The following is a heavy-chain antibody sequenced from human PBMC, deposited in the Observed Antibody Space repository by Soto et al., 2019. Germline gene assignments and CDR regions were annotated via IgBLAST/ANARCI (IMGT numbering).Heavy chain of an antibody. CDR1: GYTFTSYY. CDR2: INPSGGST. Sequence: ASVKVSCKASGYTFTSYYMHWVRQAPGQGLEWMGIINPSGGSTSYAQKFQGRVTMTRDTSTSTVYMELSSLRSEDTAVYYCARDGGSYPYYYYYGMDVWGQGTTVTVS. D-gene: IGHD1-26*01. CDR3: ARDGGSYPYYYYYGMDV. V-gene: IGHV1-46*01. J-gene: IGHJ6*02.